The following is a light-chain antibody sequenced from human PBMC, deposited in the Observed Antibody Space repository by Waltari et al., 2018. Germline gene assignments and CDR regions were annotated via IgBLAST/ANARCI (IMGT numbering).Light chain of an antibody. CDR1: SGHTTYA. CDR2: LNSDGTH. Sequence: QVVLTQSPSASASLGASVKLTCTLSSGHTTYAIAWHHPQPEKGPRFLMILNSDGTHKKGDGIPDRFSGSSSGAERYLTITSLRSEDEADYYCQAWGTGTKRMFGGGTKLTVL. V-gene: IGLV4-69*01. J-gene: IGLJ3*02. CDR3: QAWGTGTKRM.